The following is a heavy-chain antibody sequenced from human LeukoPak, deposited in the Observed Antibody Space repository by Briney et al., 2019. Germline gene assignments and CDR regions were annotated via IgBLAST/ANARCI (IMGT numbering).Heavy chain of an antibody. V-gene: IGHV4-61*01. CDR3: ARDRGPSYDEGFDI. D-gene: IGHD3-10*01. J-gene: IGHJ3*02. CDR2: IYYSGST. Sequence: PSETLSLTCTVSGGSISSGSYYWSWIRQPPGKGLEWIGYIYYSGSTNYNPSLKSRVTISVDTSKNQFSLKLSSVTAADSAVYYCARDRGPSYDEGFDIWGQGTMVTVSS. CDR1: GGSISSGSYY.